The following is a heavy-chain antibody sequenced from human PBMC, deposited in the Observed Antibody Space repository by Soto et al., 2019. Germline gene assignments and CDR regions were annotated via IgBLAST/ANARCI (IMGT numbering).Heavy chain of an antibody. CDR1: GYTFRNCG. J-gene: IGHJ4*02. CDR2: ISAYNANA. CDR3: ARENSYFDY. Sequence: QIQLLQSGAEVKKPGASVKVTCKASGYTFRNCGISWVRQAPGQGLEWMGWISAYNANANNAQKFQGRLTMTADTSTSTAYMELRSLRSDDTAVYYCARENSYFDYWGQGTLGTVSS. V-gene: IGHV1-18*01.